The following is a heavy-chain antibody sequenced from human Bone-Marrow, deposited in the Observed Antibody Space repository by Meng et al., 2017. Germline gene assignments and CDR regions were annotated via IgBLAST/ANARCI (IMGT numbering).Heavy chain of an antibody. V-gene: IGHV4-59*01. D-gene: IGHD6-19*01. Sequence: SETLSLTCTVSGASISSDYWSWLRQSPGKGLEWIGWVSYSGRTNYNPSLKSRVTVSMDRSKSQFSLKLNSVTAADTAVYYCAREALVAGSFGWFDPWGQG. CDR2: VSYSGRT. J-gene: IGHJ5*02. CDR3: AREALVAGSFGWFDP. CDR1: GASISSDY.